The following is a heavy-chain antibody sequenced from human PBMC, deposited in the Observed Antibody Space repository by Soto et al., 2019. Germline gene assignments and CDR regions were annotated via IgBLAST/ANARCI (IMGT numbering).Heavy chain of an antibody. CDR2: IYYSGST. CDR3: ARSSVAGAGYFQH. V-gene: IGHV4-31*03. J-gene: IGHJ1*01. Sequence: QVPLQESGPGLVKPSQTLSLTCTVSGGSVSGGVYYWNWIRQHPEKGLEWIGYIYYSGSTYYNPSLRSRVTISADTSKNQFSLKLSSVTVADTAVYYCARSSVAGAGYFQHWGQGTQVIVSS. CDR1: GGSVSGGVYY. D-gene: IGHD6-19*01.